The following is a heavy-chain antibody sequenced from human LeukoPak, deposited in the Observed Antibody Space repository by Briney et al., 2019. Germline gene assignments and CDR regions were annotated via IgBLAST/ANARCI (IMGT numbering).Heavy chain of an antibody. CDR2: ISGSGGST. Sequence: GGSLRLSCAVSGFTAGYNYMSWVRQAPGKGLEWVSAISGSGGSTYYADSVKGRFTISRDNSKNTLYLQMNSLRAEDTAVYYCARTISGHRGRFDYWGQGTLVTVSS. CDR3: ARTISGHRGRFDY. CDR1: GFTAGYNY. J-gene: IGHJ4*02. D-gene: IGHD5-12*01. V-gene: IGHV3-23*01.